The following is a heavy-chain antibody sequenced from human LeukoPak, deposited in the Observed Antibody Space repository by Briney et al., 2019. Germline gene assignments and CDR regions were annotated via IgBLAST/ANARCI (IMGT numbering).Heavy chain of an antibody. Sequence: SETLSLTSGVSGGSIYSHYWGWIRPPPGKGLGWIGDIYYKGNTNYNPSLTSRVTISLDTPKNQLSLTLTSVVAADTSIYYCMRRDTGWNYSDYWGQGILVTVSS. D-gene: IGHD6-19*01. CDR3: MRRDTGWNYSDY. J-gene: IGHJ4*02. V-gene: IGHV4-59*08. CDR2: IYYKGNT. CDR1: GGSIYSHY.